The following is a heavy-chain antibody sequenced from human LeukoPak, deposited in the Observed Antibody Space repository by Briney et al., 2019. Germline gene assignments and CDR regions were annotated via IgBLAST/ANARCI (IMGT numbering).Heavy chain of an antibody. CDR2: IYYSGST. Sequence: SETLSLTCSVSGGSFSSYYWSWIRQPPGKGLEWIGYIYYSGSTNYNPSLKSRVTLSVDTSKNQFSLKLSSVTAADTAAYYCARDQTYSGSGIYTYFDYWGQGILVTVSS. CDR1: GGSFSSYY. V-gene: IGHV4-59*12. D-gene: IGHD3-10*01. J-gene: IGHJ4*02. CDR3: ARDQTYSGSGIYTYFDY.